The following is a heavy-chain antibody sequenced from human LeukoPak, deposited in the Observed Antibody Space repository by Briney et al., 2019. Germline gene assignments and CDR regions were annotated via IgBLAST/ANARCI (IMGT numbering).Heavy chain of an antibody. J-gene: IGHJ4*02. CDR2: ISSSGSTI. V-gene: IGHV3-48*03. Sequence: GGSLRLSCAASGFTFSSYEMNWVRQAPGKGLEWVSYISSSGSTIYYADSVKGRFTISRDNAKNSLYLQMNSLRAGDTAVYYCALQRTLWQQLLDYWGQGTLVTVAS. CDR1: GFTFSSYE. D-gene: IGHD6-13*01. CDR3: ALQRTLWQQLLDY.